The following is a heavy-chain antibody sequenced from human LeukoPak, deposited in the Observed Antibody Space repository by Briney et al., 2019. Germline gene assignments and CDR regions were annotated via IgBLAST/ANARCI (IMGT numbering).Heavy chain of an antibody. Sequence: PGGSLRLSCAASGFTFSTYGMHWVRQAPGQGLERVAVIWYDGSNKSYADSVKGRFTISRDNSKNTLYLQMNTLRAEDTAVYFCARDLRVHYYDSSGNYFDYWGQGTLVTVSS. D-gene: IGHD3-22*01. CDR3: ARDLRVHYYDSSGNYFDY. V-gene: IGHV3-33*01. CDR2: IWYDGSNK. CDR1: GFTFSTYG. J-gene: IGHJ4*02.